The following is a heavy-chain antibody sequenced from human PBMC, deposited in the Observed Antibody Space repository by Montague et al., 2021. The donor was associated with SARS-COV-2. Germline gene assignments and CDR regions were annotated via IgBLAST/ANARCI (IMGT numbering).Heavy chain of an antibody. D-gene: IGHD1-26*01. CDR1: GFTFSSYA. Sequence: SLRLSCAASGFTFSSYAMHWVRQAPGKGLEWVAVISYDGSNKYYADSVKGRFTISRDNSKNTLYLQMNSLRAEDTAVYYCARPRSGSYRDYFDYWGQGTLVTVSS. CDR2: ISYDGSNK. J-gene: IGHJ4*02. V-gene: IGHV3-30*04. CDR3: ARPRSGSYRDYFDY.